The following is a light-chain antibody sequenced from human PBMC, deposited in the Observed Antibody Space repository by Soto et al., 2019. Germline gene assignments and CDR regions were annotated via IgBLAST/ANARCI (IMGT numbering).Light chain of an antibody. V-gene: IGKV3-15*01. Sequence: EVVVTQSAVTLSVTPGERATPSCRASQSVSSNLAWYQQKPGQAPSLLIYGAFTRATGIPARFSGTGSGTEFTLTISSLQSEDFAVYYCQQYNNWPPIPFGQGTRPAIK. J-gene: IGKJ5*01. CDR3: QQYNNWPPIP. CDR1: QSVSSN. CDR2: GAF.